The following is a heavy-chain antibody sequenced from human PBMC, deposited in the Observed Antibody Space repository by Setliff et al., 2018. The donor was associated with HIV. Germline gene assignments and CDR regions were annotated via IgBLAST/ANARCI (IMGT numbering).Heavy chain of an antibody. CDR3: ARAGVLRYPAACFDP. CDR2: INPNSGGT. D-gene: IGHD3-9*01. V-gene: IGHV1-2*02. Sequence: ASVKVSCKASGYTFTGYYMHWVRQAPGQGLEWMGWINPNSGGTNYAQKFQGRVNMTRDPSIISAYMELSRLRSDDTAVYYCARAGVLRYPAACFDPWGQGTLVTVSS. J-gene: IGHJ5*02. CDR1: GYTFTGYY.